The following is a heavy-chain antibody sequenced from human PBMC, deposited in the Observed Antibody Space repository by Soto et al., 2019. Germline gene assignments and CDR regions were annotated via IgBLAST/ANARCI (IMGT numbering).Heavy chain of an antibody. V-gene: IGHV4-59*01. J-gene: IGHJ4*02. CDR3: ARELLVGPARYFDY. CDR2: IYYTGGT. D-gene: IGHD2-21*02. Sequence: QVQLQESGPGLVKPSETQSLSCIVSGGSIYSDYWTWIWQPPGKGLEWIGYIYYTGGTNYNPALKSRVTISVDTSKHQFSLKLTSVSAADTAVYYCARELLVGPARYFDYWGQGSLVTVSS. CDR1: GGSIYSDY.